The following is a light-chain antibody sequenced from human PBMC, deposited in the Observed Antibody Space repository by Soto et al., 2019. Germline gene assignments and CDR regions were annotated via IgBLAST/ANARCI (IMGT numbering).Light chain of an antibody. CDR1: QGIRNY. Sequence: EVVLTQSPATLSLSPGERATLSCRASQGIRNYLAWYQQKPGQAPRLLIYDASNRATGIPARFSGSGSGTDFTLTISSLETEDFAVYYCQQRSNWSAFGQGTKVEIK. V-gene: IGKV3-11*01. J-gene: IGKJ1*01. CDR3: QQRSNWSA. CDR2: DAS.